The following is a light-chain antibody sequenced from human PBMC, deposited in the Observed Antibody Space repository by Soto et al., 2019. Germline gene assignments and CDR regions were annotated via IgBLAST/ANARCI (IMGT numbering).Light chain of an antibody. CDR3: QKANSFPLT. V-gene: IGKV1-12*01. CDR1: QGISSC. Sequence: DIQMTQSPSSVSASVGDRVTITCRASQGISSCLAWYQQKPGKVPKLLIYAASTLQCGVPSRFSGSGSGTDFTLTISSLQPEDFATYYCQKANSFPLTFGPGTKVDIK. J-gene: IGKJ3*01. CDR2: AAS.